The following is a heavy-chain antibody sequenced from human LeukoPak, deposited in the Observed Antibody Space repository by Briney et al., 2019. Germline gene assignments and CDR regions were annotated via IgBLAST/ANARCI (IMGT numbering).Heavy chain of an antibody. J-gene: IGHJ4*02. D-gene: IGHD6-6*01. CDR2: IHPDTGRA. Sequence: GASVKVSCKASGFPFSTYDMYWVRQAPGQGLEWMGWIHPDTGRAVHAQKFQGRLTMTWDTSMSTAYMDLAFPTSEDTAVYYCARAIGLSARVAFGYWGQGTLVTVSS. CDR1: GFPFSTYD. CDR3: ARAIGLSARVAFGY. V-gene: IGHV1-8*01.